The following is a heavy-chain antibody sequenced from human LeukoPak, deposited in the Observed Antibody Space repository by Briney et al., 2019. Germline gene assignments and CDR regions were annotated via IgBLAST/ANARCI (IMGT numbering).Heavy chain of an antibody. J-gene: IGHJ4*02. Sequence: GGSLRLSCAASGFTFSSYGMHWVRQAPGKGLEWVAFIRYDGSNKYYADSVKGRFTISRDNSKNTLYLQMNSLRAEDTAVYYCAKDSDFYCSGGSCYIDWGQGTLVTVSS. V-gene: IGHV3-30*02. CDR2: IRYDGSNK. CDR1: GFTFSSYG. CDR3: AKDSDFYCSGGSCYID. D-gene: IGHD2-15*01.